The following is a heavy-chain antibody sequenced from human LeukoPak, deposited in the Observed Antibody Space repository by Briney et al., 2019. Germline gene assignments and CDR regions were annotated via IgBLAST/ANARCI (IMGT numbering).Heavy chain of an antibody. V-gene: IGHV1-46*01. CDR1: GYTFSSYY. CDR2: INPSGGST. CDR3: ARCRSSGYLRHIDY. Sequence: ASVKVSCKACGYTFSSYYMHWVRQGPGQGLEWMGIINPSGGSTSYAQKFQGRVTMTRDTSISTAYMELSRLRSDDTAVYYCARCRSSGYLRHIDYWGQGTLVTVSS. D-gene: IGHD3-22*01. J-gene: IGHJ4*02.